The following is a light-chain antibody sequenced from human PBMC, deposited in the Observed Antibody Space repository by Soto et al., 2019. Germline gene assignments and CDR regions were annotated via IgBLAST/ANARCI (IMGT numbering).Light chain of an antibody. Sequence: DIRMTQSPSSLSASVGDRVTITCRASQSISNYLNWYQQKPGKVPELLVYGASSLQSGVPSRFSGSGSGTDFTLTINSLQPEDFATYYCQQSYTFGQGTKLEIK. V-gene: IGKV1-39*01. CDR1: QSISNY. J-gene: IGKJ2*01. CDR3: QQSYT. CDR2: GAS.